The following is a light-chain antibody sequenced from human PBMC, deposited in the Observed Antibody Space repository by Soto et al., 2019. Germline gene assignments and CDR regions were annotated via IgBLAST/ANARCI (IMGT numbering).Light chain of an antibody. CDR1: QSVSSN. V-gene: IGKV3-15*01. J-gene: IGKJ1*01. CDR2: DAS. CDR3: QQYNSCPRT. Sequence: TQSPATLYVSSRERATLSCRPSQSVSSNLAWYQHKPGQAPRLLIQDASTRATGIPARFSGSGSGTEFTLSISSLQSEDFAVYYCQQYNSCPRTFGQGTKVDI.